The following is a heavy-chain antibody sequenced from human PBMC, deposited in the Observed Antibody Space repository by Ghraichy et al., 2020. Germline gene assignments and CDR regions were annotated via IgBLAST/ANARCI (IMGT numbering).Heavy chain of an antibody. CDR1: GFTVSSNY. J-gene: IGHJ4*02. Sequence: GGSLRLSCAASGFTVSSNYMSWVRQGPGKGPEWVSVIYKDDTTYYADSVKGRFTISRDNSKKPLYLQMNSLRAEDAAVYYCATAPYEACSDSNCYTVDFDYWGQGTLVTVSS. CDR3: ATAPYEACSDSNCYTVDFDY. D-gene: IGHD2-15*01. V-gene: IGHV3-53*01. CDR2: IYKDDTT.